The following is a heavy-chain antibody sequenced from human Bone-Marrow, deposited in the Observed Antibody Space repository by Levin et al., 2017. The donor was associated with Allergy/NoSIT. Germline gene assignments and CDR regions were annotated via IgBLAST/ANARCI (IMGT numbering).Heavy chain of an antibody. Sequence: PSETLSLTCTVSGGSMNRDTWWSWVRQPPGQGLEWIGESSDSGTTNYNPSLKRRVTISVDKSKNQFSLKMTSVTAADTAVYLCARNGGHYVGIWGQGTLVTVSS. D-gene: IGHD4-23*01. CDR3: ARNGGHYVGI. CDR2: SSDSGTT. V-gene: IGHV4-4*02. CDR1: GGSMNRDTW. J-gene: IGHJ4*02.